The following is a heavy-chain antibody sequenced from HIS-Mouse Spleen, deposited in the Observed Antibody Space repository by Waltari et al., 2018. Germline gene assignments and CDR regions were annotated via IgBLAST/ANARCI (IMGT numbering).Heavy chain of an antibody. Sequence: EVQLVESGGGLVQPGGSLRLSCAASGCTFSSYGRSWVGQAPGKGLEWVANIKQDGSEKYYVDSVKGRFTISRDNAKNSLYLQMNSLRAEDTAVYYCASPKASPFDYWGQGTLVTVSS. D-gene: IGHD1-26*01. J-gene: IGHJ4*02. CDR3: ASPKASPFDY. V-gene: IGHV3-7*01. CDR1: GCTFSSYG. CDR2: IKQDGSEK.